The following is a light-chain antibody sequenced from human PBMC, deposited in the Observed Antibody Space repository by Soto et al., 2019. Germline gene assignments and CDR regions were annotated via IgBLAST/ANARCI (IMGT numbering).Light chain of an antibody. CDR3: QQYNSYTWT. V-gene: IGKV1-5*01. Sequence: DIQMTQSPSTLSASVGDRVTITCRASQSISTWLAWYRQKPGKAPKLLIYDVSSLESGVPSRFSGSGSGTEFTLTISSLQPDDFATYYCQQYNSYTWTFGQGTKVDIK. CDR2: DVS. J-gene: IGKJ1*01. CDR1: QSISTW.